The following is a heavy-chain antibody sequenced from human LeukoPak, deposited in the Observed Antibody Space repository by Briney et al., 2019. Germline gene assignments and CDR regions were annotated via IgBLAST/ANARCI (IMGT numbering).Heavy chain of an antibody. CDR1: GYTLSELS. D-gene: IGHD6-19*01. V-gene: IGHV1-24*01. Sequence: ASVKVSCKVSGYTLSELSMHWVRQAPGKGLEWMGGFDPEDGETIYAQKFQGRVTMTEDTSTDTAYMELSSLRSEDTAVYYCARGEQWLVLVNAFDIWGQGTMVTVSS. J-gene: IGHJ3*02. CDR2: FDPEDGET. CDR3: ARGEQWLVLVNAFDI.